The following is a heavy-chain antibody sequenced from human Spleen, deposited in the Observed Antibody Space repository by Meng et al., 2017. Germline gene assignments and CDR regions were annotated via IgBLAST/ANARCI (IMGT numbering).Heavy chain of an antibody. CDR3: ARSYYDSSGYLEAFDI. V-gene: IGHV1-2*06. J-gene: IGHJ3*02. CDR2: INPKSGDT. D-gene: IGHD3-22*01. CDR1: GYNFPDYY. Sequence: ASVKVSCKPSGYNFPDYYIHWVRRAPGQGLEWMGRINPKSGDTNYAQKFQARVTMTGDTSISTAYMELSRLRSDDTAVYYCARSYYDSSGYLEAFDIWGQGTMVTVSS.